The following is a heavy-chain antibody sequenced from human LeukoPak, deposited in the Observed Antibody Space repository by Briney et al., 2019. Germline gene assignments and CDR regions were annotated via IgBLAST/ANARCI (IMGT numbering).Heavy chain of an antibody. J-gene: IGHJ6*02. V-gene: IGHV1-18*04. D-gene: IGHD6-13*01. CDR2: ISAYNGNT. Sequence: ASVKVSCKASGYTFTGYYMHWVRQAPGQGLEWMGWISAYNGNTNYAQKLQGRVTMTTDTSTSTAYMELRSLRSDDTAVYYCARFPPYSSSWYLYYYYYGMDVWGQGTTVTVSS. CDR1: GYTFTGYY. CDR3: ARFPPYSSSWYLYYYYYGMDV.